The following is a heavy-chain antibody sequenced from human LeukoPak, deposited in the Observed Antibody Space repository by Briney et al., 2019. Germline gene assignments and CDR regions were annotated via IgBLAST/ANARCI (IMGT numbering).Heavy chain of an antibody. Sequence: PGGSLRLSCAASGFTFSSYGMSWVRQAPGKGLEWVSAISGSGGSTYYADSVKGRFTISRDNSKNTLYLQMNSLRAEDTAVYYCAKDPRYYYGSGSYLPSYYFDYWGQGTLVTVSS. CDR2: ISGSGGST. V-gene: IGHV3-23*01. D-gene: IGHD3-10*01. CDR3: AKDPRYYYGSGSYLPSYYFDY. J-gene: IGHJ4*02. CDR1: GFTFSSYG.